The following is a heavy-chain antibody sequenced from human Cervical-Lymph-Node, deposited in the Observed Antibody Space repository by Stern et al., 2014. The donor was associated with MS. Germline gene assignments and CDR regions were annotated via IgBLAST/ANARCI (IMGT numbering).Heavy chain of an antibody. J-gene: IGHJ4*02. V-gene: IGHV3-64*02. Sequence: EMQLVESGEGVVQPGGSLRLSCSASGFTFSIYALHWVRQAPGKGLEYIAVINSNGGATYYADSVQGRFTSSRDNSKNTLYLQMDGLRPEDTAVYYCARGPSSGWYYFDSWGQGTLVTVSS. CDR3: ARGPSSGWYYFDS. CDR1: GFTFSIYA. D-gene: IGHD6-19*01. CDR2: INSNGGAT.